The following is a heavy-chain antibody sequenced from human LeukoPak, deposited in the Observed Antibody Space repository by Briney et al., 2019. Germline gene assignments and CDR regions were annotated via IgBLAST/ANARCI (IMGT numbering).Heavy chain of an antibody. V-gene: IGHV3-9*03. CDR1: GFTFDDYA. D-gene: IGHD5-18*01. CDR2: ISWNSGSI. J-gene: IGHJ4*02. CDR3: TRASGYSSGAVDY. Sequence: PGRSLRLSCAASGFTFDDYAMHWVRQAPGKGLEWVSGISWNSGSIGYADSVKGRFTISRDNAKSTLHLQMNSLRADDMALYYCTRASGYSSGAVDYWGQGTLVTVSS.